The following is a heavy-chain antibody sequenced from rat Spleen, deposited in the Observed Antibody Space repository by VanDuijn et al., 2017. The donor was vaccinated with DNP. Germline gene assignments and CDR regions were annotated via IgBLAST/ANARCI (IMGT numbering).Heavy chain of an antibody. CDR2: ISYEGSST. D-gene: IGHD1-12*02. Sequence: EVQLVESGGGLVQPGRSLKLSCAASGFTFSDYYMAWVRQAPKKGLEWVASISYEGSSTYYGDSVKGRFTISRDNAKSTLYLQMNSLRSEDTATYYCARLGDGSYYYDLYYFDYWGQGVMVTVSS. CDR1: GFTFSDYY. J-gene: IGHJ2*01. V-gene: IGHV5-22*01. CDR3: ARLGDGSYYYDLYYFDY.